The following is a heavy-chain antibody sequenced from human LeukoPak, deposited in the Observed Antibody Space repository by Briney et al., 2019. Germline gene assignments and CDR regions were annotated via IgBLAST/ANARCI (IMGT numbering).Heavy chain of an antibody. J-gene: IGHJ3*02. CDR2: ISSSSGYI. Sequence: GGSLRLSCAASGFTFSSYSMNWVRQAPGKGLEWVSSISSSSGYIYYADSVKGRFTISRDNAKNSLYLQMNSLRAEDTAVYYCARSTSSGDAFDIWGQGTMVTVSS. CDR3: ARSTSSGDAFDI. V-gene: IGHV3-21*01. D-gene: IGHD6-19*01. CDR1: GFTFSSYS.